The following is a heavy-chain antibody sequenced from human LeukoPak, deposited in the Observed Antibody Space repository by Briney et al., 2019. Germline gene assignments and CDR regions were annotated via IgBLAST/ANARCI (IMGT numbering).Heavy chain of an antibody. CDR1: GITLSNYG. V-gene: IGHV3-23*01. Sequence: GGSLRLSCAVSGITLSNYGMSWVRQAPGKELEWVAGISGSGGSTNYADSVKGRFTISRDNPKNTLFLQMKSLRAEDTAVYFCAKRGLVIRVILVGFHKEAYYFDSWGQGALVTVSS. CDR3: AKRGLVIRVILVGFHKEAYYFDS. J-gene: IGHJ4*02. D-gene: IGHD3-22*01. CDR2: ISGSGGST.